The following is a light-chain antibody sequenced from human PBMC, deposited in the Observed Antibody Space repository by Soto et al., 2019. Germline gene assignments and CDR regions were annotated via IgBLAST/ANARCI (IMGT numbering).Light chain of an antibody. Sequence: DIQLTQSPSFLSASIGDRVTITCRASQGINRDLAWYQQKPGRAPKLLIYDTSTLQRGVPLRFSGRGFGTEFTLTISRLQPEDFATYFCQQLKSYPITFGQGTRLDIK. CDR3: QQLKSYPIT. J-gene: IGKJ5*01. CDR2: DTS. V-gene: IGKV1-9*01. CDR1: QGINRD.